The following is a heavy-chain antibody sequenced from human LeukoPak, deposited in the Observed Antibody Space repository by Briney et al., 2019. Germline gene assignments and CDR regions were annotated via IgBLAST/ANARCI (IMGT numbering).Heavy chain of an antibody. CDR3: ASFKGSPFTYGPYYFDY. Sequence: QASGTLSLTCSVSGGSITTYYWSWVRQAPGKGLEWIAYRYYSGSTYYNPSLKSRVTISVDTSKNYFSLKLSSVTAADTAIYYCASFKGSPFTYGPYYFDYWGRGTLVSVSS. D-gene: IGHD3-10*01. V-gene: IGHV4-59*01. J-gene: IGHJ4*02. CDR2: RYYSGST. CDR1: GGSITTYY.